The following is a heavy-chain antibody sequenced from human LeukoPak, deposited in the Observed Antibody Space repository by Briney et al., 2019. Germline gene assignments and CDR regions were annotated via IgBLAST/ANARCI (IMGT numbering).Heavy chain of an antibody. CDR3: ARDLYSSSGDY. V-gene: IGHV1-2*02. Sequence: ASVKVSCKASGYTFTGYYMHWVRQAPGQGLEWMGWINPNSGGTNYAQKFQGRVTMTRDTSISTAYMELSRLTSDDTAAYYCARDLYSSSGDYWGQGTLVTVSS. D-gene: IGHD6-13*01. J-gene: IGHJ4*02. CDR2: INPNSGGT. CDR1: GYTFTGYY.